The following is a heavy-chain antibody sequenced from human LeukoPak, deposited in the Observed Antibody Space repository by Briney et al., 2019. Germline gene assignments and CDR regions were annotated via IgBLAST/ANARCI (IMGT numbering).Heavy chain of an antibody. CDR2: ISYDGSNK. CDR3: ARDSGQLFDY. CDR1: GFTFSSYS. Sequence: GGSLRLSCAASGFTFSSYSINWVRQAPGKGLEWVAVISYDGSNKYYADSVKGRFTISRDNSKNTLYLQMNSLRAEDTAVYYCARDSGQLFDYWGQGTLVTVSS. V-gene: IGHV3-30*03. D-gene: IGHD6-13*01. J-gene: IGHJ4*02.